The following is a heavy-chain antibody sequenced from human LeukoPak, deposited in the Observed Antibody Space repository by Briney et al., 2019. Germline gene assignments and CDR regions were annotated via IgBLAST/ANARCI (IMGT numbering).Heavy chain of an antibody. V-gene: IGHV3-23*01. CDR3: AQGYSSGWYPR. CDR1: GFTISNYG. CDR2: ISTSGDAE. J-gene: IGHJ4*02. Sequence: GGSLRLSCAVSGFTISNYGMSWVRRAPGKGLEWVSAISTSGDAEYYADSVKGRFIISRDTSRNTLYLQVNSLRVEDTALYYCAQGYSSGWYPRWGQGTLVTVSS. D-gene: IGHD6-19*01.